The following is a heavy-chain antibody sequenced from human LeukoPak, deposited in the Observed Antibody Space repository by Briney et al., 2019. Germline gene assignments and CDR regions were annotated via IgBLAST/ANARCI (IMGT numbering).Heavy chain of an antibody. D-gene: IGHD3-10*02. CDR2: ISGSGGST. V-gene: IGHV3-23*01. Sequence: GGSLRLSCAASGFTFSSYAMYWVRQAPGKGLEWVSVISGSGGSTYYADSVKGRFTISRDNSKNTLFLQMNSLRAEDTAVYYCAELGITMIGGVWGKGTTVTISS. CDR3: AELGITMIGGV. J-gene: IGHJ6*04. CDR1: GFTFSSYA.